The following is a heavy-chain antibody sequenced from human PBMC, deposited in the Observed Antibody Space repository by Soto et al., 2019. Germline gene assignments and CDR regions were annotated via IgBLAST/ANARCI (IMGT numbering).Heavy chain of an antibody. CDR2: IYYSGST. J-gene: IGHJ3*02. D-gene: IGHD1-26*01. Sequence: QVQLQESGPGLVKPSQTLSLTCTVSGGSISSGGYYWSWIRQHPGKGLGWIGYIYYSGSTYYNPSLKSRVTISVDTSKNQFSLKLSSVTAADTAVYYCARWSSGSSDAFDIWGQGTMVTVSS. CDR3: ARWSSGSSDAFDI. V-gene: IGHV4-31*03. CDR1: GGSISSGGYY.